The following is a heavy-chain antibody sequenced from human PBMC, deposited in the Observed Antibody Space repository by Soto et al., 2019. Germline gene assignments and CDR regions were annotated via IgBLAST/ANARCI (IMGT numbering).Heavy chain of an antibody. CDR3: ARVLANDGFDI. CDR1: GGSISSSNW. D-gene: IGHD3-3*02. J-gene: IGHJ3*02. CDR2: IYHTGST. Sequence: SETLSLTCAVSGGSISSSNWWSWVRQPPGKGLEWIGEIYHTGSTNYNPSLKSRVTISVDKSKNQFSLKLSSVTAADTTAVYYCARVLANDGFDIWGQGTMVT. V-gene: IGHV4-4*02.